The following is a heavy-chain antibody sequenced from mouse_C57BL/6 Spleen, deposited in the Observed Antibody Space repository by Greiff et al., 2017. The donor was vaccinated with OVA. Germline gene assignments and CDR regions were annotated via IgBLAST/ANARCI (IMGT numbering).Heavy chain of an antibody. D-gene: IGHD1-1*01. CDR3: ARRHGSSSPFDY. J-gene: IGHJ2*01. Sequence: QVQLQQSGPELVKPGASVKISCKASGYAFSSSWMNWVKQRPGKGLEWIGRIYPGDGDTNYNGKFKGKATLTADKSSSTAYMQLSSLTSEDSAVYFCARRHGSSSPFDYWGQGTTLTVSS. CDR2: IYPGDGDT. CDR1: GYAFSSSW. V-gene: IGHV1-82*01.